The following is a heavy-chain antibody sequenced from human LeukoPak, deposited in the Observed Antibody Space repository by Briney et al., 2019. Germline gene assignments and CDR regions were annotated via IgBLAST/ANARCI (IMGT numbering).Heavy chain of an antibody. J-gene: IGHJ4*02. CDR1: GFIVNTNY. CDR2: ISGSGDDT. Sequence: GGSLRLSCAASGFIVNTNYMTWVRQAPGKGLEWLSYISGSGDDTNYADSVRGRFTISRDNAKNSLYLQMNSLRVEDTAVYYCARDPRTVRIWGQGTLVTVSS. D-gene: IGHD1-1*01. V-gene: IGHV3-11*06. CDR3: ARDPRTVRI.